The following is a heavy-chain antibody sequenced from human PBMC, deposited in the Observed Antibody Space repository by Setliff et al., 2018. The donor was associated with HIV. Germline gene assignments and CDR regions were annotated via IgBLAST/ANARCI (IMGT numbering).Heavy chain of an antibody. CDR2: ISPNFGHT. V-gene: IGHV1-18*01. D-gene: IGHD6-19*01. CDR1: GYTFTTYG. Sequence: ASVKVSCKASGYTFTTYGISWVRQAPGHGLEWMGWISPNFGHTNYAQNFLGRVTMTIDTSTSRAYMELRSLRSDDTAMYFCARLGSGWSASYYYAMDIWGQGTTVTVS. J-gene: IGHJ6*02. CDR3: ARLGSGWSASYYYAMDI.